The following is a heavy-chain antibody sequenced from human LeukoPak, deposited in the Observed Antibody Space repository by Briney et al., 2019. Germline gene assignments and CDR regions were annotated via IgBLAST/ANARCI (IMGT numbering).Heavy chain of an antibody. J-gene: IGHJ4*02. CDR2: ISYDGSNK. V-gene: IGHV3-30-3*01. CDR1: GFTFSSYA. D-gene: IGHD3-22*01. Sequence: GRSLRLSCAASGFTFSSYAMHWVRQAPGKELEWVAVISYDGSNKYYADSVKGRFTISRDNSKNTLYLQMNSLRAEDTAVYYCARSYDSSGQGAAFDYWGQGTLVTVSS. CDR3: ARSYDSSGQGAAFDY.